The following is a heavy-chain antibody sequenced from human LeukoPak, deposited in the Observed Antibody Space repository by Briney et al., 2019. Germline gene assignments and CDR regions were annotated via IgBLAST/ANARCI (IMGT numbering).Heavy chain of an antibody. Sequence: GRSLRLSCAASGFTFSSYGMHWVRQAPGKGLEWVSYISNSDSTIYYGDSVKGRFTISRDNAKNSLYLQMNSLRAEDTAVYYCARGPSSRSLDVWGQGTTVTVSS. V-gene: IGHV3-48*04. CDR2: ISNSDSTI. J-gene: IGHJ6*02. CDR1: GFTFSSYG. CDR3: ARGPSSRSLDV.